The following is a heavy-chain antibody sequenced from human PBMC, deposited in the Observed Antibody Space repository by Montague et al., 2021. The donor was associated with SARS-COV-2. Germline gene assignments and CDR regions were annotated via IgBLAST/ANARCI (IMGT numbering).Heavy chain of an antibody. CDR2: VYYNGDT. Sequence: SETLSLTCTMSGGSTASHYWNWVRQSPGKRPEWIGYVYYNGDTKYNPSLQSRVTISIDTPETQFSLRLTSVAAADTAVYFCARGWAFDPWGQGRLVTVSS. CDR3: ARGWAFDP. J-gene: IGHJ3*01. D-gene: IGHD6-13*01. CDR1: GGSTASHY. V-gene: IGHV4-59*11.